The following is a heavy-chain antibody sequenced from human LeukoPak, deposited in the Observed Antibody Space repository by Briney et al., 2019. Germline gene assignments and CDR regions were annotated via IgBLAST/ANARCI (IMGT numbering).Heavy chain of an antibody. V-gene: IGHV3-33*08. J-gene: IGHJ1*01. Sequence: GGSLRLSCAASGFTFSTYSMNWVRQAPGKGLEWVAVICYEGSNKYYGHSVKGRFTISRANSKKTLYIQMNSLRVEDTAVYYCARGDGYNDAEYLQHWGQGTLVTVS. CDR1: GFTFSTYS. CDR3: ARGDGYNDAEYLQH. D-gene: IGHD5-24*01. CDR2: ICYEGSNK.